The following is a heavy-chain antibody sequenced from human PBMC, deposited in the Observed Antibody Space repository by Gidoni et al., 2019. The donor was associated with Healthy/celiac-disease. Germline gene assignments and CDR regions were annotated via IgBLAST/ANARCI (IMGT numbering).Heavy chain of an antibody. CDR2: IVVGSGNT. D-gene: IGHD3-10*01. V-gene: IGHV1-58*02. J-gene: IGHJ4*02. CDR1: GFTFTSSA. CDR3: AAGLSAHFDY. Sequence: QMQLVQSGPEVKQPGTSVKVSCKASGFTFTSSAMPWVRQARGQCLEWIGWIVVGSGNTNYAQKFQERVTITRDMSTSTADMELSSLRSEDTAVYYCAAGLSAHFDYWGQGTLVTVSS.